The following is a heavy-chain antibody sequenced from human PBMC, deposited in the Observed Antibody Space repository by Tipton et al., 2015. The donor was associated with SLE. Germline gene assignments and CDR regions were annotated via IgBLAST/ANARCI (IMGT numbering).Heavy chain of an antibody. J-gene: IGHJ3*02. CDR1: GGSISSSSYY. CDR2: IYYSGST. D-gene: IGHD2-8*01. V-gene: IGHV4-39*07. CDR3: ARVDCTNGVCDAFDI. Sequence: TLSLTCTVSGGSISSSSYYWGWIRQPPGKGLEWIGSIYYSGSTYYNPSLKSRVTISVDTSKNQFSLKLSSVTAADTAVHYCARVDCTNGVCDAFDIWGQGTMVTVSS.